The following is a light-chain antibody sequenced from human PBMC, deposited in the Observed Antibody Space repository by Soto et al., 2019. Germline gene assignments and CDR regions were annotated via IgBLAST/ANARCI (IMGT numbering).Light chain of an antibody. V-gene: IGLV2-14*01. CDR2: DVS. Sequence: QSVLTQPASVSGSPGQSITISCTGTSSDVGAYNYDSWYQQYPGEAPKVIIYDVSHRPAGVSNRFSGSKSGNTASLTISCLQTQDEADYYCSSYKSATTYVFGTGTKVTV. CDR1: SSDVGAYNY. J-gene: IGLJ1*01. CDR3: SSYKSATTYV.